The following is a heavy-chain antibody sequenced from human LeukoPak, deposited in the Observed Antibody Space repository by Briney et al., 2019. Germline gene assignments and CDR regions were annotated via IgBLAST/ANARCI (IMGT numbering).Heavy chain of an antibody. CDR3: ARDLGGRGAFDI. D-gene: IGHD3-10*01. J-gene: IGHJ3*02. V-gene: IGHV4-39*07. CDR1: GGSISSSSYY. Sequence: ASETLSLTCTVSGGSISSSSYYWGWIRQPPGKGLEWIGSIYYSGSTYYNPSLKSRVTISVDTSKNQFSLKLSSVTAADTAVYYCARDLGGRGAFDIWGQGTMVTVSS. CDR2: IYYSGST.